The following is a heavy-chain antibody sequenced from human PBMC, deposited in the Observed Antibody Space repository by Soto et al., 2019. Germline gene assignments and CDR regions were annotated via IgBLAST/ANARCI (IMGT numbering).Heavy chain of an antibody. D-gene: IGHD6-6*01. Sequence: EVQLVESGGGLVKPGGSLRLSCAASGFTFSSYSMNWVRQAPGKGLEWVSSISSSSSYIYYADSVKGRFTISRDNAKNSLYLQRNSLRAEDTAVYYCARPLGLSRQLGASWFDPWGQGTLVTVSS. CDR1: GFTFSSYS. CDR3: ARPLGLSRQLGASWFDP. CDR2: ISSSSSYI. V-gene: IGHV3-21*01. J-gene: IGHJ5*02.